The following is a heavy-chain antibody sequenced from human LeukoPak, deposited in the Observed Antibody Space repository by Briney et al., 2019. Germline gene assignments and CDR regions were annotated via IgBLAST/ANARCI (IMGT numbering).Heavy chain of an antibody. CDR3: AKSVLGSSSYYYYYYMDV. V-gene: IGHV4-38-2*02. Sequence: SETLSLTCIVSGYSISSGYYWGWIRQPPGKGLEWIGSIYHSGSTYYNPSLKSRVTISVDTSKNQFSLKLSSVTAADTAVYYCAKSVLGSSSYYYYYYMDVWGKGTTVTVSS. CDR2: IYHSGST. J-gene: IGHJ6*03. D-gene: IGHD6-6*01. CDR1: GYSISSGYY.